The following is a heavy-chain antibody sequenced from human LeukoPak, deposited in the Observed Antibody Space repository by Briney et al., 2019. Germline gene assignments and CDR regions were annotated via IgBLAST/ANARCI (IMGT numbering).Heavy chain of an antibody. CDR3: ARDHCSSTSCDFYYMDV. CDR1: GFTFSVYS. V-gene: IGHV3-48*01. D-gene: IGHD2-2*01. CDR2: ISSSSSTI. Sequence: GGSLRLSCEASGFTFSVYSMNWVRQAPGKGLEWVSYISSSSSTIYNADSVKGRFTISRDNAKDSLFLQTNSLRAEDTAVYYCARDHCSSTSCDFYYMDVWGKGTTVTVSS. J-gene: IGHJ6*03.